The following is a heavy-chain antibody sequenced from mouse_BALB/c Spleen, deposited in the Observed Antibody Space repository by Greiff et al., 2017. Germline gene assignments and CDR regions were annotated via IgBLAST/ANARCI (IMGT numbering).Heavy chain of an antibody. CDR3: ARWDYDGSFAY. J-gene: IGHJ3*01. V-gene: IGHV5-12-2*01. CDR1: GFTFSSYT. CDR2: ISNGGGST. D-gene: IGHD2-4*01. Sequence: EVMLVESGGGLVQPGGSLKLSCAASGFTFSSYTMSWVRQTPEKRLEWVAYISNGGGSTYYPDTVKGRFTISRDNAKNTLYLQMSSLKSEDTAMYYCARWDYDGSFAYWGQGTLVTVSA.